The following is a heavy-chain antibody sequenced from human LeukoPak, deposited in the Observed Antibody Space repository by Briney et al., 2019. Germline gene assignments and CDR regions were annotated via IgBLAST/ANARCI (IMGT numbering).Heavy chain of an antibody. CDR3: ARDKAHSYGYYFDP. D-gene: IGHD3-10*01. J-gene: IGHJ4*02. CDR2: IANGAT. Sequence: PSQTLSLTCTVAGGGISTYCWNWIRQTPGKGLEWVGHIANGATDYNPSLKSRAIISVDTSKNQISLRLTSVTAADTAVYHCARDKAHSYGYYFDPWGPGTQVLVSS. V-gene: IGHV4-4*08. CDR1: GGGISTYC.